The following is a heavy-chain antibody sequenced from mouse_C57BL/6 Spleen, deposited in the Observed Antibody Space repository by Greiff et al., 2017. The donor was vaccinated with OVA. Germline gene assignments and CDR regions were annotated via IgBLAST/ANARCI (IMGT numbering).Heavy chain of an antibody. V-gene: IGHV1-82*01. D-gene: IGHD2-5*01. CDR3: ARGAYYSKDYAMDY. J-gene: IGHJ4*01. Sequence: VQLQQSGPELVKPGASVKISCKASGYAFSSSWMNWVKQRPGKGLEWIGRIYPGDGDTNYNGKFKGKATLTADKSSSTAYMQLSSLTSEDSAVYFCARGAYYSKDYAMDYWGQGTSVTVSS. CDR2: IYPGDGDT. CDR1: GYAFSSSW.